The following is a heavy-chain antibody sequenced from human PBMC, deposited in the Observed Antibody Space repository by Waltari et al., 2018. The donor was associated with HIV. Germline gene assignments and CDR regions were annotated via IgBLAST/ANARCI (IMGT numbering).Heavy chain of an antibody. D-gene: IGHD2-8*02. CDR2: IKPEGSEK. J-gene: IGHJ3*02. CDR3: VSAGILPTGGPDGFHI. V-gene: IGHV3-7*01. CDR1: GFSFSRYW. Sequence: EVQVVESGGGLVQPGGSLRLSCAASGFSFSRYWMNWVSQAPGKGLEWVAIIKPEGSEKSDVEAGKGRFTISRDNVKNSLYLQMNSRRAEDTAVYYCVSAGILPTGGPDGFHIWGQGTMVTVSS.